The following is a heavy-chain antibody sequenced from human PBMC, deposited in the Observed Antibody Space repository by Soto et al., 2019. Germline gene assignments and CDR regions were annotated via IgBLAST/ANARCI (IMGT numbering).Heavy chain of an antibody. V-gene: IGHV1-18*01. CDR3: ARYYDSSGYYYEDNWFDP. CDR2: ISAYNGNT. D-gene: IGHD3-22*01. Sequence: ASVKVSCKASGYTFTSYGISWVRQAPGQGLEWMGWISAYNGNTNYAQKLQGRVTMTTDTSTSTAYMELRSLRSDDTAVYYCARYYDSSGYYYEDNWFDPWGQGTLVTVS. J-gene: IGHJ5*02. CDR1: GYTFTSYG.